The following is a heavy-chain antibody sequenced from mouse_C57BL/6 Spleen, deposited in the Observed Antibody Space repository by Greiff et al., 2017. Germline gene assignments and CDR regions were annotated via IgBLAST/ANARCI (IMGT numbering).Heavy chain of an antibody. CDR1: GYTFTSYW. CDR2: IDPSDSYT. D-gene: IGHD1-1*01. V-gene: IGHV1-50*01. Sequence: QVQLQQPGAELVKPGASVKLSCKASGYTFTSYWMQWVKQRPGQGLEWIGEIDPSDSYTNYNQKFKGKATLTVDPSSSTAYMQLSSLTSEDSAVYYCARWGRGDYWGQGTTLTVSS. CDR3: ARWGRGDY. J-gene: IGHJ2*01.